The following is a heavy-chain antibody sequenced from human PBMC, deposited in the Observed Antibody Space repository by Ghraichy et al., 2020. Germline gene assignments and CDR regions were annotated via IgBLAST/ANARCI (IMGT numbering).Heavy chain of an antibody. V-gene: IGHV3-11*01. J-gene: IGHJ3*02. Sequence: GGSLRLSCAASGFTFSDYYMSWIRQAPGKGLEWVSYISSSGSTIYYADSVKGRFTISRDNAKNSLYLQMNSLRAEDTAVYYCARGREGYCTNGVCYKNDAFDIWGQGTMVTVSS. CDR3: ARGREGYCTNGVCYKNDAFDI. CDR1: GFTFSDYY. CDR2: ISSSGSTI. D-gene: IGHD2-8*01.